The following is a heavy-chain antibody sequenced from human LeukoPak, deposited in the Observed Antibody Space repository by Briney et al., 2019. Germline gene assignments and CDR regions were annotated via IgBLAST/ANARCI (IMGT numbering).Heavy chain of an antibody. V-gene: IGHV1-18*01. CDR3: ARDSTPPAYDSSGYYYSLVYYYYYYGMDV. Sequence: WASVKVSCKASGYTFTSYGISWVRQAPGQGLEWMGWISAYNGNTNYAQKLQGRVTMTTDTSTSTAYMELRSLRSDDTAVYYCARDSTPPAYDSSGYYYSLVYYYYYYGMDVWGQGTTVTVSS. J-gene: IGHJ6*02. CDR2: ISAYNGNT. CDR1: GYTFTSYG. D-gene: IGHD3-22*01.